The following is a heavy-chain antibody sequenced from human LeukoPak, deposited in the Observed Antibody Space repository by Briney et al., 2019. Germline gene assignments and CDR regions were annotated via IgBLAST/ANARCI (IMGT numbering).Heavy chain of an antibody. D-gene: IGHD3-22*01. CDR3: AKDHAKITMIVVGPFDY. Sequence: GGSLRPSCAASGFTFSSYSMNWVRQAPGKGLEWVSYISGSSSTIYYADSVKGRFTISRDNAKNSLYLQMNSLRAEDTAVYYCAKDHAKITMIVVGPFDYWGQGTLVTVSS. V-gene: IGHV3-48*01. J-gene: IGHJ4*02. CDR2: ISGSSSTI. CDR1: GFTFSSYS.